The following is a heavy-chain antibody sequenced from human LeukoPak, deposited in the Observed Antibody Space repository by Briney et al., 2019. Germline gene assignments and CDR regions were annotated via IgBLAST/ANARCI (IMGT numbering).Heavy chain of an antibody. CDR1: GFTFNMYG. Sequence: GGSLRLSCAASGFTFNMYGMHWVRQAPGKGLEWVAIVSFDGGNIYYADSVKGRFTISRDNSKNTVSLHMTSLTSDDTAVYYCVKDRKYYFEHWGRGTLVTVSS. CDR2: VSFDGGNI. V-gene: IGHV3-30*18. CDR3: VKDRKYYFEH. J-gene: IGHJ4*02.